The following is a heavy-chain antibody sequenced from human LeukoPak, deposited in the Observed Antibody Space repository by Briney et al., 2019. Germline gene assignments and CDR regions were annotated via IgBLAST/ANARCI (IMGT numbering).Heavy chain of an antibody. CDR1: GSTVSSKY. D-gene: IGHD6-19*01. CDR2: INSGGTT. V-gene: IGHV3-66*01. Sequence: PGGSLRLSCAAFGSTVSSKYMAWVRQAPGKGLEWVSFINSGGTTNHADSVKGRFTISRDYSKNTLNLQMNSLRAEDTAVYYCATIVSDSSGWYHFDHWGQGALVTVSS. J-gene: IGHJ4*02. CDR3: ATIVSDSSGWYHFDH.